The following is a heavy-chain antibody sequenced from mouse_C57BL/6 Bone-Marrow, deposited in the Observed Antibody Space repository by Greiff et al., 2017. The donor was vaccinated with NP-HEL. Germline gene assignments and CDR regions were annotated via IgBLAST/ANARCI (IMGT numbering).Heavy chain of an antibody. CDR1: EYEFPSHD. CDR3: ARRGYDDYAMDY. V-gene: IGHV5-2*01. D-gene: IGHD2-2*01. J-gene: IGHJ4*01. CDR2: INSDGGST. Sequence: EVKLMESGGGLVQPGESLKLSCESNEYEFPSHDMSWVRKTPEKRLELVAAINSDGGSTYYPDTMERRFIISRDNTKKTLYLQMSSLRSEDTALYYCARRGYDDYAMDYWGQGTSVTVSS.